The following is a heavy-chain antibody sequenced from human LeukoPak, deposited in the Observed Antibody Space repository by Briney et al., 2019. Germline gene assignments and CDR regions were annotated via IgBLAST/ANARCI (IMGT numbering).Heavy chain of an antibody. Sequence: GRSLRLSCAASGFTFSSYAMHWVRQAPGKGLEWVAVISYDGSNKYYADSVKGRFTISRDNSKNTMYLQMNSPRAEDTAVYYCARDWSNYVLDYWGQGTLVTVSS. J-gene: IGHJ4*02. D-gene: IGHD4-11*01. CDR2: ISYDGSNK. V-gene: IGHV3-30-3*01. CDR1: GFTFSSYA. CDR3: ARDWSNYVLDY.